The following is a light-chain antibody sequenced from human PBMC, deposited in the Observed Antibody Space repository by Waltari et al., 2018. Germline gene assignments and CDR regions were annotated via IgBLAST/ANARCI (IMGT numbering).Light chain of an antibody. CDR3: SSFAGRDNFGV. CDR2: AVN. J-gene: IGLJ3*02. CDR1: SRDVGGYNY. V-gene: IGLV2-8*01. Sequence: QSALTQPPSAAGSPGQSVTISCTGTSRDVGGYNYVSWYQQHPGKAPKLLIYAVNQRPSGVPDRFSGSKSGNTASLTVSGLQVEDEGDYYCSSFAGRDNFGVFGGGTKLTVL.